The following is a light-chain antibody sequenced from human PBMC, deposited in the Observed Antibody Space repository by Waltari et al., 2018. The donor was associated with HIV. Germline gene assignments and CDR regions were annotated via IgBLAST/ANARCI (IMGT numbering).Light chain of an antibody. J-gene: IGKJ5*01. CDR3: QQYNTDPS. CDR2: KAS. V-gene: IGKV1-5*03. Sequence: DIHMTQFPSTLSAFLGDRVTITCRASQSVGSWLAWYQHKTGKAPKLLIHKASVVESGVSSRFSGSGSETEFTHIIDSLEPDDFATYYCQQYNTDPSFGQGTRLEMK. CDR1: QSVGSW.